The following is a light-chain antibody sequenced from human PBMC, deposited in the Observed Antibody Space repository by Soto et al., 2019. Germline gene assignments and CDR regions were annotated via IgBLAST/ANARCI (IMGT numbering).Light chain of an antibody. Sequence: QSALTQPPSASGSLGQSVTISCTGTSGDVGAYDYVSWYQQHPGKVPKLIIYQVTERPSGVPDRFSGSKSGNTAFLTVSGLQAEDECDYHCCSYTGGNSVVFGGGTKVTVL. J-gene: IGLJ2*01. V-gene: IGLV2-8*01. CDR3: CSYTGGNSVV. CDR1: SGDVGAYDY. CDR2: QVT.